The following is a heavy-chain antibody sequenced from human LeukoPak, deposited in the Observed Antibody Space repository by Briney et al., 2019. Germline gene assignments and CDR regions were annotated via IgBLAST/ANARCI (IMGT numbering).Heavy chain of an antibody. D-gene: IGHD4-23*01. CDR3: ARKDGGRDGMDV. J-gene: IGHJ6*02. V-gene: IGHV1-2*02. Sequence: GASVKVSCKASGYTFTGYYMHWVRQAPGQGLEWMGWTNPNSGGTNYAQHFQGRVSMTWDTSISTGYMDLHSLTSDDTAVYYCARKDGGRDGMDVWGQGTTVTVSS. CDR1: GYTFTGYY. CDR2: TNPNSGGT.